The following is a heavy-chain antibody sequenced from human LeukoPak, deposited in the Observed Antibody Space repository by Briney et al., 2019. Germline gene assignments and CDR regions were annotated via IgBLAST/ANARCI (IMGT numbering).Heavy chain of an antibody. D-gene: IGHD2-21*02. CDR2: INTNTGKP. CDR1: GYTFTSYA. V-gene: IGHV7-4-1*02. J-gene: IGHJ4*02. CDR3: ASYSLSRFCGGDCFVDY. Sequence: ASVKVSCKASGYTFTSYAMNWVRQAPGQGLEWMGWINTNTGKPTYAQGFSGRSVFSLDTSVSTAYLQISSLTAEDTAVYYCASYSLSRFCGGDCFVDYWGQGTPVTVSS.